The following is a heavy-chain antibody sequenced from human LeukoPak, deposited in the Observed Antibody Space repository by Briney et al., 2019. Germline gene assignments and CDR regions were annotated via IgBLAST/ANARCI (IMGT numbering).Heavy chain of an antibody. D-gene: IGHD3-16*02. CDR2: IIPIFGTA. J-gene: IGHJ5*02. CDR3: ARSPWELSPTNNWFDP. V-gene: IGHV1-69*01. CDR1: GGTFSSYA. Sequence: ASVKVSCKASGGTFSSYAISWVRQAPGQGLEWMGGIIPIFGTANYAQKFQGRTADESTSTAYMELSSLRSEDTAVYYCARSPWELSPTNNWFDPWGQGTLGTVSS.